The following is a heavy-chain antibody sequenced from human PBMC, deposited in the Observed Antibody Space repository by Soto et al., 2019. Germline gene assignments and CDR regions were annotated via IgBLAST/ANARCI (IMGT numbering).Heavy chain of an antibody. D-gene: IGHD4-17*01. CDR3: ARWDDYGASDQYHFDN. V-gene: IGHV1-18*01. Sequence: ASVKVSCKASVYTFTASGIAWVRQAPGQGLEWMGWVSVYNGHTEYSQKFLGRVAMTTDTSADTAYLELRSLRSDDAAVYYCARWDDYGASDQYHFDNWGQGTLVTVSS. CDR2: VSVYNGHT. J-gene: IGHJ4*02. CDR1: VYTFTASG.